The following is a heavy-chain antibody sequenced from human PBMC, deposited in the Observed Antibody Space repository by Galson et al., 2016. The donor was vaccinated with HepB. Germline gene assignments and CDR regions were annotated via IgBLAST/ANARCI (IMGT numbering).Heavy chain of an antibody. J-gene: IGHJ4*02. CDR3: AREPMLHRAAHFDF. D-gene: IGHD6-13*01. CDR1: GASITSSAYY. V-gene: IGHV4-39*02. CDR2: MYFRGNT. Sequence: SETLSLTCDVSGASITSSAYYWGWIRQPPGKGLEWIGSMYFRGNTFYSPSLQSRVTISVDTSKNQFSLRLSFVTVADTAVYYCAREPMLHRAAHFDFWGQGTVVTVSS.